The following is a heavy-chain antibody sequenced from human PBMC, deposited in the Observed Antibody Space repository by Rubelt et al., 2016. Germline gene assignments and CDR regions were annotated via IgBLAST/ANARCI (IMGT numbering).Heavy chain of an antibody. CDR3: STESPEWYYADNRGHTPIDY. D-gene: IGHD3-3*01. V-gene: IGHV4-34*03. J-gene: IGHJ4*02. Sequence: QVQLQQWGAGLLKPSETLSLTCAVYGGSFSGYYWSWIRQPPGKGLEWIGEINHSGSTNYNPSLKSRVTISVDTAKNQFSLQLTSVTAADTAVYVLSTESPEWYYADNRGHTPIDYWGRGTLVTVNS. CDR2: INHSGST. CDR1: GGSFSGYY.